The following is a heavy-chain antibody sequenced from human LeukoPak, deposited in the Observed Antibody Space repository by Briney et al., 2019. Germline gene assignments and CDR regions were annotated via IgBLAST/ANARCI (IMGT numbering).Heavy chain of an antibody. CDR1: GYTFTSYG. Sequence: ASVKVSCKASGYTFTSYGISWVRLAPGQGLEWMGWISAYNGNTNYAQKLQGRVTMTTDTSTSTAYMELRSLRSDDTAVYYCATARGVGTTVDYWGQGTLVTVPS. V-gene: IGHV1-18*01. CDR2: ISAYNGNT. J-gene: IGHJ4*02. D-gene: IGHD2-8*01. CDR3: ATARGVGTTVDY.